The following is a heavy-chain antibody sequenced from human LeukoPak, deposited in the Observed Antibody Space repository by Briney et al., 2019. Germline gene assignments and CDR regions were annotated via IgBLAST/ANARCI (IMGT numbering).Heavy chain of an antibody. J-gene: IGHJ4*02. CDR2: IIPIFGTA. D-gene: IGHD2-2*01. Sequence: SVKVSCKASGGTFSSYAISWVRQAPGQGLEWMGRIIPIFGTANYAQKFQGRVTITTDESTSTAYMELSSLRSEDTAVYYCASSPPPYCSSTSCYELDYWGQGTLVTVSS. CDR1: GGTFSSYA. V-gene: IGHV1-69*05. CDR3: ASSPPPYCSSTSCYELDY.